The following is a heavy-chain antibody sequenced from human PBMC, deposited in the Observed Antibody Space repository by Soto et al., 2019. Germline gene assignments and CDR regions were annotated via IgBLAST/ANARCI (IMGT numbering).Heavy chain of an antibody. D-gene: IGHD5-12*01. CDR2: INQDGSEK. Sequence: EVQLVESGGGLVQPGGSLRLSCAASEFTFRNYWMSWVRQAPGKGLEWVANINQDGSEKYYVDSVKGRFTISRDNTKNSLYLQMNSLRAEDTAVYYCARGVSGYTECGYWGQGTLVTVSS. V-gene: IGHV3-7*01. CDR1: EFTFRNYW. J-gene: IGHJ4*02. CDR3: ARGVSGYTECGY.